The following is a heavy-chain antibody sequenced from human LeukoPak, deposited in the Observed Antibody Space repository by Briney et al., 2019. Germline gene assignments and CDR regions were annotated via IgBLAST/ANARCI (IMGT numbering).Heavy chain of an antibody. CDR1: GYTFTSYD. D-gene: IGHD6-19*01. CDR3: ARGDYSSGWLFDY. V-gene: IGHV1-2*02. Sequence: ASVKVSCKASGYTFTSYDINWVRQAPGQGLEWMGWINPNSGGTNYAQKFQGRVTMTRDTSISTAYMELSRLRSDDTAVYYCARGDYSSGWLFDYWGQGTLVTVSS. CDR2: INPNSGGT. J-gene: IGHJ4*02.